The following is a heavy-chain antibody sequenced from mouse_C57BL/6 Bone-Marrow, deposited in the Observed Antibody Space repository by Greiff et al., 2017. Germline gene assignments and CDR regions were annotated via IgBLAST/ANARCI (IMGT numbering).Heavy chain of an antibody. Sequence: VQLQQSGAELVRPGASVTLSCTASGFNIKADYMHWVKQRPEQGLEWLGWIDPENGDTESASKFQGKATITVDTSSNTAYLQLSSLTSEDTAVYYCTRMAYWCQGTLVTVSA. J-gene: IGHJ3*01. CDR3: TRMAY. V-gene: IGHV14-4*01. CDR2: IDPENGDT. CDR1: GFNIKADY.